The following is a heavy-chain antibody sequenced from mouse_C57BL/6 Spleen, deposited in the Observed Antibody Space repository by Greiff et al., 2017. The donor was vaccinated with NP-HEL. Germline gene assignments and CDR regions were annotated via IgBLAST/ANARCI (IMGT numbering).Heavy chain of an antibody. V-gene: IGHV1-54*01. CDR1: GYAFTDYL. CDR3: ARGGTGYYFDY. CDR2: INPGGGGT. J-gene: IGHJ2*01. Sequence: QVQLQQSGAELVRPGTSVKVSCKASGYAFTDYLIEWVKQRPGQGLEWIGVINPGGGGTNYNEKFKGKATLTADKSSSTAYMQLSSLTSEDSAVYFCARGGTGYYFDYWGQGTTLTVSS. D-gene: IGHD4-1*01.